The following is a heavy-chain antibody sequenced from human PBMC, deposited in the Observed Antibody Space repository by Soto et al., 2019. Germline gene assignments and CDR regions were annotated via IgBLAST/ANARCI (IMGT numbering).Heavy chain of an antibody. CDR1: GGSISSSNW. V-gene: IGHV4-4*02. CDR3: ATRKFFYVRSQDAFDI. D-gene: IGHD3-10*02. CDR2: IYHSGST. J-gene: IGHJ3*02. Sequence: QVQLQESGPGLVKPSGTPSLTCAVSGGSISSSNWWSWVRQPPGKGLEWIGEIYHSGSTNYNPSLMRRVTISVDKSKNQFSLKMSSVTAVDTAVYYCATRKFFYVRSQDAFDIWGHATMVTVSS.